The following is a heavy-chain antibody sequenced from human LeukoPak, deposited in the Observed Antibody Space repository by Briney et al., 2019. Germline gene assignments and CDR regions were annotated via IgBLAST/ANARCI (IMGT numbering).Heavy chain of an antibody. V-gene: IGHV4-31*03. J-gene: IGHJ4*02. D-gene: IGHD6-13*01. CDR2: IYYSGST. Sequence: PSETLSLTCTVSGGSISSGGYYWSWIRQHPGKGLEWIGYIYYSGSTYYNPSLKSRVTISVDTSKNQFSLKLSSVTAADTAVYYCESHSSSWYNYWGQGTLATVSS. CDR1: GGSISSGGYY. CDR3: ESHSSSWYNY.